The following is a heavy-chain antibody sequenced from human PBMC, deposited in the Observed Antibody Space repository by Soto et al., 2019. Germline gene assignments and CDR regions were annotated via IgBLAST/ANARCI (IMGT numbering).Heavy chain of an antibody. J-gene: IGHJ5*02. CDR2: ISFDGNSK. Sequence: GGSLRLSCAASGFSFSSYAMHWVRQAPGKGLEWVGVISFDGNSKFYADSVRGRFSFSRDNSKNTLYLQMDSLRAEDTALYYCARDYYCSGGGCYYAPPVGQLAYNWFDPWGRGT. CDR3: ARDYYCSGGGCYYAPPVGQLAYNWFDP. CDR1: GFSFSSYA. D-gene: IGHD2-15*01. V-gene: IGHV3-30-3*01.